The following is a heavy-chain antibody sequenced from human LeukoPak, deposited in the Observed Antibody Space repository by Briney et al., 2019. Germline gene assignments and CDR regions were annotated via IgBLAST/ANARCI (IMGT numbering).Heavy chain of an antibody. J-gene: IGHJ4*02. CDR3: ATSLGTVWYFDY. D-gene: IGHD1-1*01. CDR1: GYTLTELS. Sequence: ASVKVSCKVSGYTLTELSMHRVRQAPGKGLEWMGGFDPEDGETIYAQKFQGRVTMTEDTSTDTAYMELSSLRSEDTAVYYCATSLGTVWYFDYWGQGTLVTVSS. V-gene: IGHV1-24*01. CDR2: FDPEDGET.